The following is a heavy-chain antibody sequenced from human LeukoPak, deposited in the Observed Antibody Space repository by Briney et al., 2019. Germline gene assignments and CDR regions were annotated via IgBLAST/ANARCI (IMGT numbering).Heavy chain of an antibody. CDR2: IIPIFGTA. D-gene: IGHD6-6*01. CDR3: ARGRPYMGSSPVRGYFDY. CDR1: GGTFSSYA. Sequence: ASVKVSCKASGGTFSSYAISWVRQAPGQGLEWMGGIIPIFGTANYAQKFQGRVTITTDESTSTAYMELSSLRSEDTAVYYCARGRPYMGSSPVRGYFDYWGQGTLVTVSS. J-gene: IGHJ4*02. V-gene: IGHV1-69*05.